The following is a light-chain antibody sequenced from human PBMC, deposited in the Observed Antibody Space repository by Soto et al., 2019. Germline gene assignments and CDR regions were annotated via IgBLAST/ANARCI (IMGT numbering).Light chain of an antibody. J-gene: IGKJ1*01. Sequence: DIQMTQSPSSLSASVGDRVTITCKASQEISNYLNWYQQKAGKAPKLLIYDASNLEPGVPSRFSGSGSGTDFTFTISSPQPEYSATYYGQQYDNIPRTFGQGTKVEIK. CDR3: QQYDNIPRT. CDR1: QEISNY. V-gene: IGKV1-33*01. CDR2: DAS.